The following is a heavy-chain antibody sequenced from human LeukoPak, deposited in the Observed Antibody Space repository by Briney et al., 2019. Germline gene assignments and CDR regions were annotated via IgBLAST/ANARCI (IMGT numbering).Heavy chain of an antibody. J-gene: IGHJ5*02. CDR3: AGLRTLGYCSSTSCQPFTGMFDP. CDR2: IIPIFGTA. Sequence: SVKVSCKASGGTFSSYAISWVRQAPGQGLEWMGGIIPIFGTANYAQKFQGRVAITAAKSTSTAYMELSSLRSEDTAVYYCAGLRTLGYCSSTSCQPFTGMFDPWGQGTLVTVSS. D-gene: IGHD2-2*01. V-gene: IGHV1-69*06. CDR1: GGTFSSYA.